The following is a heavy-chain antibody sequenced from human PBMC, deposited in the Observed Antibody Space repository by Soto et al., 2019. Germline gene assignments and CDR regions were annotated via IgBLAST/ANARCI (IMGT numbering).Heavy chain of an antibody. J-gene: IGHJ4*02. V-gene: IGHV4-39*01. CDR1: GGSTSSSYY. CDR2: IYYSGRN. D-gene: IGHD5-12*01. Sequence: QLQLQESGPGLVKPSETLSLTCTVSGGSTSSSYYWGWIRQPPGKGLEWIGTIYYSGRNYYNPSLKSRVTIPLNSSKNQFSLKLNSVTAADTAVYYCARHAANGYVSSFDYWGQGTLVTVSS. CDR3: ARHAANGYVSSFDY.